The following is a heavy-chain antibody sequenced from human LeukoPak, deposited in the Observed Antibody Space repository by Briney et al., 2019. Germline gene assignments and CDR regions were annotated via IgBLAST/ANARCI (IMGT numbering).Heavy chain of an antibody. D-gene: IGHD2-15*01. J-gene: IGHJ4*02. CDR3: VGGAGGLPDH. CDR1: GFTFSRSW. V-gene: IGHV3-7*04. CDR2: IKQDGSEK. Sequence: PGVSLRLSCAASGFTFSRSWMNWVRQAPGRGLEWVANIKQDGSEKFYVASVTGRFTISRDNAKKSLYLQMNSLRAEDTAVYYCVGGAGGLPDHWGQGTLVTVSS.